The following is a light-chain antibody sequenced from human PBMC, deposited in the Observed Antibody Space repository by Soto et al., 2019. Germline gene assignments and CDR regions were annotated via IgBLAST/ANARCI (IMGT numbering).Light chain of an antibody. CDR2: GAS. V-gene: IGKV3-15*01. J-gene: IGKJ5*01. CDR3: QQYHKWPPIT. CDR1: QSVDGY. Sequence: IIITQSPATLSVSAGESDTLSCRASQSVDGYLAWYQQKPGQAPRLLIYGASTRATGVTARFRGGGSGTEFTLTISSLQSEDSAVYYCQQYHKWPPITFGQGTRLEIK.